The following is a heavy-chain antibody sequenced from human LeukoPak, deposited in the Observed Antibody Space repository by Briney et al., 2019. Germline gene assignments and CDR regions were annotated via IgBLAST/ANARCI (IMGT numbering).Heavy chain of an antibody. D-gene: IGHD7-27*01. CDR2: IIPIFGIA. CDR3: ARGGDLQALLGKRPYYYYYGMDG. V-gene: IGHV1-69*04. Sequence: ASVKVSCKASGGTFSSYAISWVRQAPGQGLEWMGRIIPIFGIANYAQKFQGRVRITAYKSTSTAYMELSSLRSEDTAVYYCARGGDLQALLGKRPYYYYYGMDGWGQGTTVTVSS. CDR1: GGTFSSYA. J-gene: IGHJ6*02.